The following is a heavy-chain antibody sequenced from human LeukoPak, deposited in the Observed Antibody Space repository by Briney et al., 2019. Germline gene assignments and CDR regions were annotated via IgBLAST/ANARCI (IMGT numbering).Heavy chain of an antibody. J-gene: IGHJ6*03. Sequence: AGGSLRLSCAASGFTFSSYSMNWVRQAPGKGLEWVGRIKSKTDGGTTDYAAPVKGRFTISRDDSKNTLYLQMNSLKTEDTAVYYCTTASWQAYYYYYYYMDVWGKGTTVTVSS. CDR3: TTASWQAYYYYYYYMDV. D-gene: IGHD6-13*01. CDR2: IKSKTDGGTT. V-gene: IGHV3-15*01. CDR1: GFTFSSYS.